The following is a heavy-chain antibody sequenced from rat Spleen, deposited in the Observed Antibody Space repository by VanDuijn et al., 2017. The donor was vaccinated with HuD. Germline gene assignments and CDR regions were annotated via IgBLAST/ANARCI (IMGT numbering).Heavy chain of an antibody. J-gene: IGHJ3*01. CDR3: ARGLSMSSTNYYYALFAY. CDR1: GFSITSHY. CDR2: ISYSGGT. D-gene: IGHD1-6*01. V-gene: IGHV3-1*01. Sequence: QLQESGPGLVKPSQSLSLTCSVTGFSITSHYWGWIRKFPGNKMEWMGYISYSGGTSYNPSRKSRISITRDTSKNQFFLQLNSVTTEDTATYYCARGLSMSSTNYYYALFAYWGQGTLVTVSS.